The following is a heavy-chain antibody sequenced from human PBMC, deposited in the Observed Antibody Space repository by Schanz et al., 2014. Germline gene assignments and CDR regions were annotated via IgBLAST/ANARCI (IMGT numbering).Heavy chain of an antibody. CDR3: ARVAPAATCLDT. Sequence: QVQLVDSGGGLAKPGASLRLSCAASGFTFSDYYMTRIRQAPGKGLEWVADISDSGDSTHYADSVKGRFTISRDTSKSSLYLQMSRLSAEDTAVYYCARVAPAATCLDTWGLGTLVTVSS. CDR1: GFTFSDYY. CDR2: ISDSGDST. D-gene: IGHD2-15*01. V-gene: IGHV3-11*01. J-gene: IGHJ5*02.